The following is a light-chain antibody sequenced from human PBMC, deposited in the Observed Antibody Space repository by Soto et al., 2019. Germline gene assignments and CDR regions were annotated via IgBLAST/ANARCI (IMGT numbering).Light chain of an antibody. CDR3: AAWDDSLSGPHYV. J-gene: IGLJ1*01. CDR1: SSNIGSNY. V-gene: IGLV1-47*01. Sequence: CVLTRPPSASGTPGQRVTISCYGSSSNIGSNYVYWYQQLPGTAPKLLIYRNNQRPSGVPDRFSGSKSGTSASLAISGLRSEDEADYYCAAWDDSLSGPHYVFGTGTKVTVL. CDR2: RNN.